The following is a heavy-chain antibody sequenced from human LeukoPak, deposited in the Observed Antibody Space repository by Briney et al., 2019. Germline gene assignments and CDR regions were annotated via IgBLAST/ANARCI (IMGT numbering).Heavy chain of an antibody. Sequence: GGSLRLSCAASGFTFSSYGMHWVRQAPGKGLEWVAFIRYDGSKKYYADSVKGRFTISRDNSKNTLYLQMNSLRAEDTAVYYCAKPRQGEYFDYWGQGTLVTVSS. CDR2: IRYDGSKK. J-gene: IGHJ4*02. CDR3: AKPRQGEYFDY. D-gene: IGHD1-26*01. CDR1: GFTFSSYG. V-gene: IGHV3-30*02.